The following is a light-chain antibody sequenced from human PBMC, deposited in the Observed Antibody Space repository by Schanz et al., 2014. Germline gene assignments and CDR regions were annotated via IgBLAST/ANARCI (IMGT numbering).Light chain of an antibody. CDR2: ETS. Sequence: DIQMTQSPSTLSASVGDRVTITCRASQSASRWVAWYQQKPGKAPNLLIYETSILESGVPSRFSGSGSGTDFTLTISSLQPEDFATYYCQQYYSYPLTFGGGTKVEIK. J-gene: IGKJ4*01. CDR1: QSASRW. CDR3: QQYYSYPLT. V-gene: IGKV1-5*03.